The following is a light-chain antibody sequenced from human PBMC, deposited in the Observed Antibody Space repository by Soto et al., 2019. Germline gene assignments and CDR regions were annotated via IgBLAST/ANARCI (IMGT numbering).Light chain of an antibody. CDR1: QVISHS. CDR2: AAS. Sequence: DIQLTQSPSFLSPSIGESVTITCRASQVISHSLAWYQVKPGKAPKLLIYAASTLESGVPSRFRGSGSGTEFTLTISSLQPDDFATYYCQHYNSYSEAFGQGTKVDIK. J-gene: IGKJ1*01. V-gene: IGKV1-9*01. CDR3: QHYNSYSEA.